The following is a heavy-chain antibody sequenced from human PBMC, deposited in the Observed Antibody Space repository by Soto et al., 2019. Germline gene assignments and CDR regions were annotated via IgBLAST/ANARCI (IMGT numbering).Heavy chain of an antibody. CDR3: ARDLALYYDILTGYYKGFDY. J-gene: IGHJ4*02. CDR1: GFTFSSYS. V-gene: IGHV3-48*02. Sequence: EVQLVESGGGLVQPGGSLRLSCAASGFTFSSYSMNWVRQAPGKGLEWVSYISSSSSTIYYADSVKGRFTISRDNAKNSLYLQMNSLRDEDTAVYYCARDLALYYDILTGYYKGFDYWGQGTLVTVSS. D-gene: IGHD3-9*01. CDR2: ISSSSSTI.